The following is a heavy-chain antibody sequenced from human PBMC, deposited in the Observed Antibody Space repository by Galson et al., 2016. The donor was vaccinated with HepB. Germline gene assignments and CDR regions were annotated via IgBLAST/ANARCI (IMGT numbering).Heavy chain of an antibody. D-gene: IGHD3-22*01. CDR3: AKDSGAYYYDSSGYRRNAFDY. CDR2: ISWNSGSI. J-gene: IGHJ4*03. V-gene: IGHV3-9*01. Sequence: SLRLSCAASGFTLDHYAMHWVRQAPGKGLEWVSGISWNSGSIGYADSVKGRFTISRDNAKNSLYLQVNSLRAGDTALYYCAKDSGAYYYDSSGYRRNAFDYWGQGTMVTVSS. CDR1: GFTLDHYA.